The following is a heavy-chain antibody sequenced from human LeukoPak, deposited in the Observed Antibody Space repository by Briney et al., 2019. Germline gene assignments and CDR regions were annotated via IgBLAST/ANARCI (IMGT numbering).Heavy chain of an antibody. D-gene: IGHD6-13*01. CDR3: ARQYSSSWDFDY. V-gene: IGHV1-69*13. J-gene: IGHJ4*02. CDR1: GGTFSSYA. Sequence: SVKVSCKASGGTFSSYAISWARQAPGQGLEWMGGIIPIFGTANYAQKFQGRVTITADESTSTAYMELSSLRSEDTAVYYCARQYSSSWDFDYWGQGTLVTVSS. CDR2: IIPIFGTA.